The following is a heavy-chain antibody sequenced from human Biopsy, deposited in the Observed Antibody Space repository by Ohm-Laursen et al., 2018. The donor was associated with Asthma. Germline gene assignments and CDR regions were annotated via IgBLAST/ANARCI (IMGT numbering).Heavy chain of an antibody. D-gene: IGHD6-13*01. CDR1: GGSISSGGYY. Sequence: WQTLSLTCAASGGSISSGGYYWSWIRQPPGKGLEWIGEINHSGSTNYNPSLKSRVTISVDTSKNQFSLKLSSVTAADTAVYYCARITNDRIAAAGRYYYYGMDVWGQGTTVTVSS. CDR3: ARITNDRIAAAGRYYYYGMDV. V-gene: IGHV4-34*01. CDR2: INHSGST. J-gene: IGHJ6*02.